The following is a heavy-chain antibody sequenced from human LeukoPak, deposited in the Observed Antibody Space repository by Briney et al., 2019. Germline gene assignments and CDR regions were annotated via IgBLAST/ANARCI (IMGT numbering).Heavy chain of an antibody. Sequence: GGSLRLSCAASGFTFSSYSMNWVRQAPGKGLEWVSSISGSGGTTYYADSVKGRFTISRDNSKNTVYLQMSSLRAEDTAVYYCAKDDVPSNWGALGLFDFWGQGTLVTVSS. J-gene: IGHJ4*02. CDR3: AKDDVPSNWGALGLFDF. CDR2: ISGSGGTT. D-gene: IGHD7-27*01. V-gene: IGHV3-23*01. CDR1: GFTFSSYS.